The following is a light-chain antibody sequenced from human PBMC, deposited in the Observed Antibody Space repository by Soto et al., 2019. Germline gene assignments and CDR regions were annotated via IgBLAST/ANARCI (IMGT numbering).Light chain of an antibody. CDR2: EVT. Sequence: QSALTQPASVSGSPGQSITISCTGTGSDFGSYNLVSWYQQPPGKAPKLIIYEVTNRPSGVSSRFSGSKSGNTASLTIFGLQAEDDADYYCCSYAPTRASYVFGTGTRSPS. CDR3: CSYAPTRASYV. CDR1: GSDFGSYNL. V-gene: IGLV2-23*02. J-gene: IGLJ1*01.